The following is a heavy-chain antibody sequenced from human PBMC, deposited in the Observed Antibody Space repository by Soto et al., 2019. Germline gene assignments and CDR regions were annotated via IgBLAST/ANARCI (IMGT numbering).Heavy chain of an antibody. CDR2: ISSSSSYI. CDR3: ARGGDCSSTSCYETPKYYYYYYGMGV. Sequence: SLRLSCAASGFTFSSYSMNWVRQAPGKGLEWVSSISSSSSYIYYADSVKGRFTISRDNAKNSLYLQMNSLRAEDTAVYYCARGGDCSSTSCYETPKYYYYYYGMGVWGQGTTVTVSS. J-gene: IGHJ6*02. V-gene: IGHV3-21*01. CDR1: GFTFSSYS. D-gene: IGHD2-2*01.